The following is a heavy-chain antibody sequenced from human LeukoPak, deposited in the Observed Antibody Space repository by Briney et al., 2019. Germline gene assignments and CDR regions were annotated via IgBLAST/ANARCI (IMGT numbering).Heavy chain of an antibody. V-gene: IGHV4-31*03. CDR2: IYYSGST. CDR1: GGSISSGGYY. CDR3: ARDSSSWYHDAFDI. J-gene: IGHJ3*02. D-gene: IGHD6-13*01. Sequence: PSQTLSLTCTVSGGSISSGGYYWSWIRQHPGKGLEWIGYIYYSGSTYYNPSLKSRVTISVDTSKNQFSLKLSSVTAADTAVYYCARDSSSWYHDAFDIWGQGTMVTVSS.